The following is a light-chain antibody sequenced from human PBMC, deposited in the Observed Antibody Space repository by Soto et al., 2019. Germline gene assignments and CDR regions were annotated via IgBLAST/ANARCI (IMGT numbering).Light chain of an antibody. CDR2: HAS. J-gene: IGKJ1*01. CDR3: QQYNSYSPT. CDR1: QSVSGW. Sequence: DIQMTQSPSTLSASVGDTVTVTCRASQSVSGWLAWYQQKPGTAPKLLIYHASSLESGVPSRFSGSGSGTEFTLTISSLQPDDFATYYCQQYNSYSPTFGQGTKVDIK. V-gene: IGKV1-5*01.